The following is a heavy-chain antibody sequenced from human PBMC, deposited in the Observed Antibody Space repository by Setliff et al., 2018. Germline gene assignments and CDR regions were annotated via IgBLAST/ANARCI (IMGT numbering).Heavy chain of an antibody. CDR3: ASKNGSGSYYLFDY. J-gene: IGHJ4*02. CDR2: IYYSGST. D-gene: IGHD3-10*01. Sequence: PSETLSLTCTVSGGSISSHYWSWIRQPPGKGLEWIGSIYYSGSTNYNPSLKSRVTISVGTSKNQFSLKLSSVTAADTAVYYCASKNGSGSYYLFDYWGQGTLVTVSS. V-gene: IGHV4-59*11. CDR1: GGSISSHY.